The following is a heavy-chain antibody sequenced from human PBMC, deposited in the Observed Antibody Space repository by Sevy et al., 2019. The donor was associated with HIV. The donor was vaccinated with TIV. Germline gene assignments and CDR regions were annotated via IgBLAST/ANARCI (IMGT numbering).Heavy chain of an antibody. Sequence: ESLKISCTASGFTFRTYAMSWVRQAPGKGLDWVSAKGLAWVSAISGSDSTYYADSVKRRFTISRDNSKNTVYLQMNSLRAEDTAVYYCAKWGDHDFWSSYSYFDYWVQGALVTVSS. J-gene: IGHJ4*02. V-gene: IGHV3-23*01. CDR2: ISGSDST. CDR1: GFTFRTYA. CDR3: AKWGDHDFWSSYSYFDY. D-gene: IGHD3-3*01.